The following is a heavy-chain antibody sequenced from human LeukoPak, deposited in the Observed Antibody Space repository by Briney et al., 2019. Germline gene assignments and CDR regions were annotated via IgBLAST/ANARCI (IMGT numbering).Heavy chain of an antibody. J-gene: IGHJ4*02. V-gene: IGHV4-34*01. D-gene: IGHD2-21*02. Sequence: SRVTISVDTSKNQFSLKVTSVTAADTAVYYCARGIGDRFRLRHVIDYWGQGTLVTVSS. CDR3: ARGIGDRFRLRHVIDY.